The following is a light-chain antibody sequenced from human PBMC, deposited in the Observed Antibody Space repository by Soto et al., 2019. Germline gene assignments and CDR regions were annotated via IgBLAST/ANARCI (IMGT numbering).Light chain of an antibody. Sequence: DIQMTQSPSSVSAAVGDRVTIAFRASQGISGWLAWYQQKPGKAPKLLIYKASTLKSGVPSRFSGSGSGTEFTLTISSLQPDDFATYCCQPYGGMWTFGQGTKVDI. CDR2: KAS. V-gene: IGKV1-5*03. J-gene: IGKJ1*01. CDR3: QPYGGMWT. CDR1: QGISGW.